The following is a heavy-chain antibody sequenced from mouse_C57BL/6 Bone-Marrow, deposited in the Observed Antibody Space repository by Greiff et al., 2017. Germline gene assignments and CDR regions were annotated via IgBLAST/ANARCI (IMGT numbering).Heavy chain of an antibody. CDR1: GYTFTSYW. V-gene: IGHV1-55*01. Sequence: QVQLQQPGAELVKPGASVKMSCKASGYTFTSYWITWVKQRPGQGLEWIGDIYPGSGSTNYNEKFKSKATLTVDTSSSTAYMQLSSLTSEDSAVYYCAREDGDRGTWYAMDYWGQGTSVTVSS. D-gene: IGHD3-3*01. CDR2: IYPGSGST. CDR3: AREDGDRGTWYAMDY. J-gene: IGHJ4*01.